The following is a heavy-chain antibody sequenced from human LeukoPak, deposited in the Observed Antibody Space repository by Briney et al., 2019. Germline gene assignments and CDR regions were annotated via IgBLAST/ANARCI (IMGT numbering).Heavy chain of an antibody. CDR1: GFTFSSYS. CDR2: ISSRNSTI. V-gene: IGHV3-48*01. Sequence: SGGSLRLSCAASGFTFSSYSMNWVRQAPGKGLEWVSYISSRNSTIYYADSVKGRFTISRDNAKNSLYLQMNSLRAEDTAVYYCARDGYYYGSGSYYKVDFDYWGQGTLVTVSS. D-gene: IGHD3-10*01. J-gene: IGHJ4*02. CDR3: ARDGYYYGSGSYYKVDFDY.